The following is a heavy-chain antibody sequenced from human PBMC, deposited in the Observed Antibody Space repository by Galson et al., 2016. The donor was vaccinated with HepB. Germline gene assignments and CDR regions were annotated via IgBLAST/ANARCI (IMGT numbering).Heavy chain of an antibody. Sequence: SLRLSCAASGFTVSDYSMHWIRQTPGKGLEWVSRITGGVGTTSYADSYADSVKGRFTISRDDAKNSLSLQMNSLGADDTAVYYCAREPPAYDDYYNGMDVWGQGTTVTVSS. CDR1: GFTVSDYS. V-gene: IGHV3-11*01. CDR2: ITGGVGTT. D-gene: IGHD5-12*01. J-gene: IGHJ6*02. CDR3: AREPPAYDDYYNGMDV.